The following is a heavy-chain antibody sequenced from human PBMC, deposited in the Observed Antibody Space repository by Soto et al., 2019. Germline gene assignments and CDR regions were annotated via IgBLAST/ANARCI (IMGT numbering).Heavy chain of an antibody. D-gene: IGHD6-13*01. V-gene: IGHV3-20*04. CDR2: INWNGGST. CDR1: GFTFDDYG. J-gene: IGHJ4*02. CDR3: ARGLPYSSQPRGYFDY. Sequence: PGGSLRLSCAASGFTFDDYGMSWVRQAPGKGLEWVSGINWNGGSTGYADSVKGRFTISRDNAKNSLYLQMNSLRAEDTALYYCARGLPYSSQPRGYFDYWGQGTLVTVSS.